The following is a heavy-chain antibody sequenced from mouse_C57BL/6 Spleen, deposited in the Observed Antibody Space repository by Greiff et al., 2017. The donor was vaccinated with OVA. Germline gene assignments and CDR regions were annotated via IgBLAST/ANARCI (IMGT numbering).Heavy chain of an antibody. V-gene: IGHV5-6*01. D-gene: IGHD4-1*01. CDR2: ISSGGSYT. CDR1: GFNFSCYG. J-gene: IGHJ2*01. CDR3: ARISENCYFEY. Sequence: EVMLVESGGDLVQPGGSLKLSCAASGFNFSCYGMSWVRQTPDKRLEWVATISSGGSYTYYPDNVKGRFTISRDTAKNTLYLQMSSLKSEDTAMYYGARISENCYFEYWGQGTTLTVSS.